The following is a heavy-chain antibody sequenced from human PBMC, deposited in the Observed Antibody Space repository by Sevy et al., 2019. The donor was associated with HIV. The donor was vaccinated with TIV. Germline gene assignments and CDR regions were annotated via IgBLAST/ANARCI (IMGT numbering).Heavy chain of an antibody. J-gene: IGHJ3*02. V-gene: IGHV3-21*01. CDR1: GFTFSDYS. D-gene: IGHD1-1*01. CDR3: ARATGTEALDAFDI. Sequence: GGSLRLSCAASGFTFSDYSVNWVRQAPGKGLEWVSSISGSSFYIYYADSVKGRFTISRDNAKNSLYLQMISLRDDDTAVYYCARATGTEALDAFDIWGQGTLVTVSS. CDR2: ISGSSFYI.